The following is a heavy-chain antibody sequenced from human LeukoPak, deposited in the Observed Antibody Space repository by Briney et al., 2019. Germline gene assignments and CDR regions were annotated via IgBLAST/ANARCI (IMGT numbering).Heavy chain of an antibody. Sequence: GGSLRLSCVGSGFAFHNYDTHWVRRPPGKGLEWVSAINGNSDTKAYADSAKGRFTISRDRARNSLYLQMDSLRPEDTALYYCAKDTGGNGAYFYAMDVWGQGTSVTVSS. CDR3: AKDTGGNGAYFYAMDV. V-gene: IGHV3-9*01. D-gene: IGHD4-23*01. CDR1: GFAFHNYD. J-gene: IGHJ6*02. CDR2: INGNSDTK.